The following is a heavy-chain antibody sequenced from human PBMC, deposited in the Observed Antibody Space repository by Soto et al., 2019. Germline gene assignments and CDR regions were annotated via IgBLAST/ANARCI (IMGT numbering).Heavy chain of an antibody. D-gene: IGHD1-26*01. V-gene: IGHV4-39*07. J-gene: IGHJ6*02. CDR1: GGSISSSSYY. CDR2: IYYSGST. Sequence: PSETLSLTCTVSGGSISSSSYYWGWIRQPPGKGLEWIGSIYYSGSTYYNPSLKSRVTISVDKSKNQFSLKLSSVTAADTAVYYCARDGTVSGSHYGMDVWGQGTTVTVSS. CDR3: ARDGTVSGSHYGMDV.